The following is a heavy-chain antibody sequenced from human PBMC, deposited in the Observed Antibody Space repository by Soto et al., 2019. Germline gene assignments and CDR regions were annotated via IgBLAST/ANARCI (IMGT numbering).Heavy chain of an antibody. CDR2: IYYSGST. J-gene: IGHJ4*02. D-gene: IGHD3-9*01. CDR1: GGSISSGDYY. CDR3: ARAFDILSRYYFGY. Sequence: PSETLSLTCSVSGGSISSGDYYWSRISQPPGKGLEWIGYIYYSGSTYYNPSLKSRVTISVDTSKNQFSLKLSSVTAADTAVYYCARAFDILSRYYFGYWGQGTLVTVSS. V-gene: IGHV4-30-4*01.